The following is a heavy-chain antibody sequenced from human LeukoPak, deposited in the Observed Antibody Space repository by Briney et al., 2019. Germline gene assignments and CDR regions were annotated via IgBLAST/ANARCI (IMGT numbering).Heavy chain of an antibody. Sequence: PSETLSLTCTVSSGSISSGGYYWSWIRQHPGKGLEWIGYIYYSGSTYYNPSLKSRVTISVDTSKNQFSLKLSSVTAADTAVYYCARIYLDYYDSSGYYLDAFDIWGQGTMVTVSS. J-gene: IGHJ3*02. D-gene: IGHD3-22*01. CDR3: ARIYLDYYDSSGYYLDAFDI. CDR1: SGSISSGGYY. V-gene: IGHV4-31*03. CDR2: IYYSGST.